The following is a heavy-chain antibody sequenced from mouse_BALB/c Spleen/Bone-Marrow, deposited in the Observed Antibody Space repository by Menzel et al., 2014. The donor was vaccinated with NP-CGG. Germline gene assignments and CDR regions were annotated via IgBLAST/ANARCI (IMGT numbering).Heavy chain of an antibody. CDR1: GFTFSYYT. Sequence: EVQLQQSGGGLVQPGGSLKLSCAASGFTFSYYTMSWVRRTPEKRLEWDAYISNGGSTTYHPDTVKGRFTISRDNAKNTLYLQMSSLKSEDTAMYYCARDGYDVGGALDYWGQGTSVTVSS. CDR3: ARDGYDVGGALDY. J-gene: IGHJ4*01. CDR2: ISNGGSTT. D-gene: IGHD2-2*01. V-gene: IGHV5-12-2*01.